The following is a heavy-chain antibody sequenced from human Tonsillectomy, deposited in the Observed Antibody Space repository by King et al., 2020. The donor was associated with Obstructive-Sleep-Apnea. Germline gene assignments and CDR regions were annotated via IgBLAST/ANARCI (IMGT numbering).Heavy chain of an antibody. D-gene: IGHD3-10*01. Sequence: VQLVESGGGVVQPGRSLRLSCAASGFMSSSYAMHWVRQAPGKGLAWVAVIFDDGTNKDYADAGKGRFTISRGNSESTVYLQMNNLRAEDTAIYYCAREYYGSGTDAFDLWGQGTMVTVSS. CDR1: GFMSSSYA. CDR3: AREYYGSGTDAFDL. CDR2: IFDDGTNK. J-gene: IGHJ3*01. V-gene: IGHV3-30-3*01.